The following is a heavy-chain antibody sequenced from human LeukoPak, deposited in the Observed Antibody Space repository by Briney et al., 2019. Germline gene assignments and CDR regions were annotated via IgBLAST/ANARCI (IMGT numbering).Heavy chain of an antibody. J-gene: IGHJ6*02. D-gene: IGHD2-2*01. Sequence: GGSLRLSCAASGFTFSSYSMNWVRQAPGKGLEWVSSISSSSSYIYYADSVKGRFTISGDNAKNSLYLQMNSLRAEDTAVYYCARDLRCSSTSCFHGMNVWGQGTTVTVSS. CDR3: ARDLRCSSTSCFHGMNV. CDR1: GFTFSSYS. CDR2: ISSSSSYI. V-gene: IGHV3-21*01.